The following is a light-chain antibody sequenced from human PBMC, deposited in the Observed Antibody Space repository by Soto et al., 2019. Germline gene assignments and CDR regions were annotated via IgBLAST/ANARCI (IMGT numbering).Light chain of an antibody. CDR1: QSISNF. CDR2: AAS. V-gene: IGKV1-39*01. CDR3: QQSHSTPRLT. Sequence: DIPMTQSPSSLSASVGDKLTITCRANQSISNFLNWYQKKPGEVPRLLIFAASRLESGVPSRFSGSGSGTDFALTINSLQPEDFATYYCQQSHSTPRLTFGGGTRV. J-gene: IGKJ4*01.